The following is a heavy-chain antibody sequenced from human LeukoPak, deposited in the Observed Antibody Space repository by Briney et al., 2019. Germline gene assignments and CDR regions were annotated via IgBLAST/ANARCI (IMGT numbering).Heavy chain of an antibody. J-gene: IGHJ3*02. V-gene: IGHV3-23*01. D-gene: IGHD3-22*01. CDR1: GITFSSYA. CDR2: ISGSGDST. Sequence: GGSLRLSCAASGITFSSYAMSWVRQAPGKGLEWVSAISGSGDSTYYADSVKGRFTISRDNSKNTLYLQMNSLRAEDTAVYYCAKEKYYYDSSGIWGQGTVVTVSS. CDR3: AKEKYYYDSSGI.